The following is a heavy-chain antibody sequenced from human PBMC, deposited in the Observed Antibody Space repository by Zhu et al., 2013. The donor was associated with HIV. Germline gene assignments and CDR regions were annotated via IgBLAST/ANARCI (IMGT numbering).Heavy chain of an antibody. CDR3: ARGNGIQLWATSDY. V-gene: IGHV1-18*01. CDR2: ISVYSGNT. D-gene: IGHD5-18*01. CDR1: GYTFNIYG. J-gene: IGHJ4*02. Sequence: QVQLVQSGAEVKKPGASVKVSCKASGYTFNIYGMNWVRQAPGQGLEWMGWISVYSGNTNYARRLQGRVTMTIDTSTSTAYMELRSLRSDDTAVYYCARGNGIQLWATSDYWGQGTLVTVSS.